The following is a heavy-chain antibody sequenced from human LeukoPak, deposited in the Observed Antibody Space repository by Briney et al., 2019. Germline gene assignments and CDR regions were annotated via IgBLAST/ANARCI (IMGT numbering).Heavy chain of an antibody. V-gene: IGHV4-39*01. CDR1: GGSISSSSYY. D-gene: IGHD2-2*01. J-gene: IGHJ4*02. CDR3: ARAIGGSSAATGY. Sequence: PSETLSLTCTVSGGSISSSSYYWGWICQPPGKGLEWIGSIYYSGSTYYNPSLKSRVTISVDTSKNQFSLKLSSVTAADTAVYYCARAIGGSSAATGYWGQGTLVTVSS. CDR2: IYYSGST.